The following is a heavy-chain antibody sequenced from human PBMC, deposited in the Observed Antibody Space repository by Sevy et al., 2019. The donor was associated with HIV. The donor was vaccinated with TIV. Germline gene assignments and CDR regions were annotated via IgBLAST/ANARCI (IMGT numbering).Heavy chain of an antibody. J-gene: IGHJ3*02. CDR3: VREDINAPRTLLSFDI. D-gene: IGHD3-3*01. V-gene: IGHV1-2*06. CDR2: INPSSGVT. CDR1: GYILSYYN. Sequence: ASVKVSCKTTGYILSYYNMHWVRQAPGQGLEWMALINPSSGVTIYAHNFRGRVSVTRDTSMSTAYMELSGLTSDDTAVYYCVREDINAPRTLLSFDIWGQGPMVTVSS.